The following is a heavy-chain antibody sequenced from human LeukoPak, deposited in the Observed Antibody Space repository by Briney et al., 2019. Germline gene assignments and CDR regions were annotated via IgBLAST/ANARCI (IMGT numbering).Heavy chain of an antibody. V-gene: IGHV3-21*01. D-gene: IGHD1-14*01. CDR3: ASRASRNLDYYYYYMDV. CDR1: GFTFSSYA. CDR2: ISSSSSYI. Sequence: GGSLRLSCAASGFTFSSYAMSWVRQAPGKGLEWVSSISSSSSYIYYADSVKGRFTISRDNAKNSLYLQMNSLRAEDTAVYYCASRASRNLDYYYYYMDVWGKGTTVTVSS. J-gene: IGHJ6*03.